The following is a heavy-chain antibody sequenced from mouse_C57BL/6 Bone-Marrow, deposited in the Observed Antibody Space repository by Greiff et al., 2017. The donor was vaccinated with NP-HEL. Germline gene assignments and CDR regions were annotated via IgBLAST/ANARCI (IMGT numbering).Heavy chain of an antibody. Sequence: QVQLQQPGAELVKPGASVKLSCKASGYTFTSYWMHWVKQRPGQGLEWIGMIHPNSGSTKYNEKFKSKATLTVDKSSSTAYMHLSSLTSEDAAVYYCARGGDYYPYYFDYWGQGTTLTVSA. CDR3: ARGGDYYPYYFDY. D-gene: IGHD1-1*01. J-gene: IGHJ2*01. CDR2: IHPNSGST. V-gene: IGHV1-64*01. CDR1: GYTFTSYW.